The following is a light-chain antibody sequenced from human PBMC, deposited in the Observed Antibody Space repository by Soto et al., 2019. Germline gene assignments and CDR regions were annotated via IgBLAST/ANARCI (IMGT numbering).Light chain of an antibody. CDR3: QRYNDWPLT. CDR1: QGVGRT. J-gene: IGKJ4*01. V-gene: IGKV3-15*01. Sequence: EIVMTQSPATLSVSPGETVTLSCWASQGVGRTLAWYQQKPGQTPRLLIYNAYTRATGIPARFSGSGSGTDFTLTINSXQSEDSAVYYCQRYNDWPLTFGGGTKVDIK. CDR2: NAY.